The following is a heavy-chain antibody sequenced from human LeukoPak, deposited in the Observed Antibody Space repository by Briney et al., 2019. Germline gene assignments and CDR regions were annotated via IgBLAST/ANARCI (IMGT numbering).Heavy chain of an antibody. Sequence: SETLSLTCAGSGYSISSGYYWAWIRQPPGEGVEWIGSIYYSGSTYYNPSLKSRVTISVDTSKNQFSLKLSSVTAADTAVYYCARESGYSSSWYVGNWFDPWGQGTLVTVSS. CDR1: GYSISSGYY. J-gene: IGHJ5*02. CDR3: ARESGYSSSWYVGNWFDP. CDR2: IYYSGST. D-gene: IGHD6-13*01. V-gene: IGHV4-38-2*02.